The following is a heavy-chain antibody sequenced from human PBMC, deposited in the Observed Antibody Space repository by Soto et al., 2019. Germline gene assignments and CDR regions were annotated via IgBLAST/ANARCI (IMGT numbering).Heavy chain of an antibody. J-gene: IGHJ5*02. D-gene: IGHD3-16*01. CDR2: IFSSGNT. Sequence: SETLSLTSAVSDASISGHYWSWIRQPPGKGLEWIGYIFSSGNTNYNPSLKSRVSISVDTSKNQISLKLGSVTAADTAVYYCARGRGELDQWGQGTLVTVSS. CDR3: ARGRGELDQ. CDR1: DASISGHY. V-gene: IGHV4-59*11.